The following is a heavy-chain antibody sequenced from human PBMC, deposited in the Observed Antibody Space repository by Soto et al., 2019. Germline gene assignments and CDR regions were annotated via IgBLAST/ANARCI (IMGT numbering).Heavy chain of an antibody. Sequence: PGGSLRLSCVASGFTFSNFNMHRVRQAPGKGLEWVALISYEVTKTHYADSMKGRFTISRDNSKNTLYLQMNSLRAEDTAVYYCARNGWGMATVGMWGPGTLVTVSS. CDR1: GFTFSNFN. V-gene: IGHV3-30*14. J-gene: IGHJ4*02. CDR2: ISYEVTKT. D-gene: IGHD4-4*01. CDR3: ARNGWGMATVGM.